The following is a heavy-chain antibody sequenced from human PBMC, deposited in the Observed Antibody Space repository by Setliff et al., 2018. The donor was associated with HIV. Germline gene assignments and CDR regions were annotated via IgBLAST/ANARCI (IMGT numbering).Heavy chain of an antibody. J-gene: IGHJ4*02. D-gene: IGHD6-19*01. V-gene: IGHV4-34*01. CDR1: GWSFRGFY. Sequence: PSETLSLTCAVYGWSFRGFYWNWIRQPPGKGLEWIGEINHSGSTNYNPSLKSRVTISVDTSKNQFSLRLSSVIAADTAVYYCARGPPGSSIGWYVGYWGQGTLVTVSS. CDR2: INHSGST. CDR3: ARGPPGSSIGWYVGY.